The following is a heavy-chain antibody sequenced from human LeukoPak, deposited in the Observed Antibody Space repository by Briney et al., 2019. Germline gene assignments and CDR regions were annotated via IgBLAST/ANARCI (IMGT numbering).Heavy chain of an antibody. D-gene: IGHD3-3*01. V-gene: IGHV4-30-2*01. CDR1: GGSISSGGYS. J-gene: IGHJ4*02. CDR2: IYHSGST. Sequence: SETLSLTCAVSGGSISSGGYSWSWIRQPPGKGLEWIGYIYHSGSTYYNPSLKSRVTISVDRSKNQFSLKLSSVTAADTAVYYCARGYDFWSGYYEGPFDYWGQGTLVTVFS. CDR3: ARGYDFWSGYYEGPFDY.